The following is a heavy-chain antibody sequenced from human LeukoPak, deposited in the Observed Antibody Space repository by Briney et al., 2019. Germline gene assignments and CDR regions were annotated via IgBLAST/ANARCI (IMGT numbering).Heavy chain of an antibody. D-gene: IGHD3-22*01. CDR1: GFTFRDYS. Sequence: GGSLRLSCAASGFTFRDYSMNWVRQAPGKGLEWVSYISTSGNYIYYADSVKGRFTISRDNAKNSLYLQMHSLRAEDTALYYCARRAYNSGGTHENWGQGTLVTVSS. J-gene: IGHJ4*02. CDR3: ARRAYNSGGTHEN. CDR2: ISTSGNYI. V-gene: IGHV3-21*01.